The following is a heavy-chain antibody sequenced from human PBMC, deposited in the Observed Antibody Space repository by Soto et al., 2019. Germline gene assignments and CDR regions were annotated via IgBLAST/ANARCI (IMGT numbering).Heavy chain of an antibody. V-gene: IGHV4-30-4*01. D-gene: IGHD5-18*01. CDR2: IYYSGST. CDR3: ARGGPFTAMALGLDY. Sequence: SETLSLTCTVSGGSISSGDYYWSWIRQPPGKGLEWIGYIYYSGSTYYNPSLKSRVTISVDTSKNQFSPKLSSVTAADTAVYYCARGGPFTAMALGLDYWGQGTLVTVSS. CDR1: GGSISSGDYY. J-gene: IGHJ4*02.